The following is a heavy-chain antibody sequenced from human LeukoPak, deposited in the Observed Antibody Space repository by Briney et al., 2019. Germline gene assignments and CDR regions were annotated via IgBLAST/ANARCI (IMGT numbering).Heavy chain of an antibody. CDR3: ARARLCSGGSCKRAYNWFDP. CDR2: INPDSGGT. Sequence: ASVKVSCKASGYTFTGYYMHWVRQAPGHGLEWMGWINPDSGGTNYAQKFQGRVTITRNTSISTAYMELSSLRSEDTAVYYCARARLCSGGSCKRAYNWFDPWGQGTLVTVSS. D-gene: IGHD2-15*01. V-gene: IGHV1-2*02. J-gene: IGHJ5*02. CDR1: GYTFTGYY.